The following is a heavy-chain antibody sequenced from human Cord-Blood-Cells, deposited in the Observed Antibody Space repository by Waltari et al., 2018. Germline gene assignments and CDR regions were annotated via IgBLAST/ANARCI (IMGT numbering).Heavy chain of an antibody. V-gene: IGHV3-30-3*01. D-gene: IGHD3-3*01. CDR3: ARDLGDFWSGYYDY. J-gene: IGHJ4*02. Sequence: QVQLVESGGGVVQPGRSLRLSCAASGFTFSSYAMHWVRQAPGKGLGGVAVISYDGSNNYYADSVKGRFTISRDKSKNTLYLQMNSLRAEDTAVYYCARDLGDFWSGYYDYWGQGTLVTVSS. CDR2: ISYDGSNN. CDR1: GFTFSSYA.